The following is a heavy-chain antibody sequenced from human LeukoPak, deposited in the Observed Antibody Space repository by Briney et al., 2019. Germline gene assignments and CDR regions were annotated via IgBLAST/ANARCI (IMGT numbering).Heavy chain of an antibody. CDR3: ARGRGSGWSLYYFDY. Sequence: SETLSLTCAVYGGSFSGYYWSWIRQPPGKGLEWIGEINHSGSTNYNPSLKSRVTISVDTSKNQFSLQLSSVTAADTAVYYCARGRGSGWSLYYFDYWGQGTLVTVSS. D-gene: IGHD6-19*01. J-gene: IGHJ4*02. CDR2: INHSGST. CDR1: GGSFSGYY. V-gene: IGHV4-34*01.